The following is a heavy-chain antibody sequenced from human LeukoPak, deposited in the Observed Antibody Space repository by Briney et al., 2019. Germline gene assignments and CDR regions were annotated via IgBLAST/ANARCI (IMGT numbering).Heavy chain of an antibody. J-gene: IGHJ4*02. CDR3: VRIDDY. CDR2: INHSGRT. CDR1: GGSFSGYY. D-gene: IGHD2-15*01. Sequence: PSETLPLTCTVYGGSFSGYYWSWIRQPPGKGLEWIAEINHSGRTNYNPSLKSRVTMSVDTSKNQFSLKLSSVTAADTAVYYCVRIDDYWGQGTLVTVSS. V-gene: IGHV4-34*01.